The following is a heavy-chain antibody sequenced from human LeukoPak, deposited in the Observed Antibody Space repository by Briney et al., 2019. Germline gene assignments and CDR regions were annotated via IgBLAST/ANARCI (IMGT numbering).Heavy chain of an antibody. V-gene: IGHV4-39*07. Sequence: SETLSLTCTVSGGSISSSSYYWVWIRQPPGKGLEWIGSIYYSGTTYYNPSLKSRVTISGDTSKNQFSLKLSSVTAADTAVYYCARAPFDYYGSGSYIPFDYWGQGTLVTVSS. CDR2: IYYSGTT. CDR3: ARAPFDYYGSGSYIPFDY. CDR1: GGSISSSSYY. D-gene: IGHD3-10*01. J-gene: IGHJ4*02.